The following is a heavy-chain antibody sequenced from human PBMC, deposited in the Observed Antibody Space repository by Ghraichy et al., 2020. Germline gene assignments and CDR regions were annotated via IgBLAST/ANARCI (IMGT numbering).Heavy chain of an antibody. V-gene: IGHV3-23*01. CDR2: ISGSGGTT. Sequence: GESLNISCAASGFTFSSYGMSWVRQAPGKGLEWVSGISGSGGTTYYADSVKGRFTISRDNSKNTMYLQMNSLRAEDTATYYCAKDRYGGSYENNCFDPWGQGTLVTVSS. J-gene: IGHJ5*02. CDR3: AKDRYGGSYENNCFDP. CDR1: GFTFSSYG. D-gene: IGHD1-26*01.